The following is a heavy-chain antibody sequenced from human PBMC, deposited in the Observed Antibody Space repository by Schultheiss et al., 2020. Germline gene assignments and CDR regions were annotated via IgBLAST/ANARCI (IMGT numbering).Heavy chain of an antibody. CDR3: ARPSITGTTQVAWNY. V-gene: IGHV1-69*06. CDR2: IIPIFGTA. CDR1: GGTFSSYA. Sequence: SVKVSCKASGGTFSSYAISWVRQAPGQGLEWMGGIIPIFGTANYAQKFQGRVTITADKSTSTAYMELSSLRSEDTALYYCARPSITGTTQVAWNYWGQGTLVTISS. J-gene: IGHJ4*02. D-gene: IGHD1-7*01.